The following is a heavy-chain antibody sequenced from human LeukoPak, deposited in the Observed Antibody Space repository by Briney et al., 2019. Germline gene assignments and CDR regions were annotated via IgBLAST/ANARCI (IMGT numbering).Heavy chain of an antibody. Sequence: PGGSLRLSCAASGFTFSSYTMDWVRQAPGKGLEWVSSISSSSSYIYYADSVKGRFTISRDNAKNSLYLQMNSLRAEDTAVYYCAREGYCSGGSCSKGGYYYYYGMDVWGQGTTVTVSS. D-gene: IGHD2-15*01. CDR2: ISSSSSYI. CDR3: AREGYCSGGSCSKGGYYYYYGMDV. V-gene: IGHV3-21*01. J-gene: IGHJ6*02. CDR1: GFTFSSYT.